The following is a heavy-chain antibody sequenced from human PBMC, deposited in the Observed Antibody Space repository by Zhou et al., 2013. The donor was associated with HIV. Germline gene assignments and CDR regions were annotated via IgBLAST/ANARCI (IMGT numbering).Heavy chain of an antibody. CDR2: IIPIFGTP. CDR3: ARDHLPASMQNYYYMTS. D-gene: IGHD2-2*01. Sequence: QVRLVQSGAEVKKPGSSVKVSCKTSGGTFSNYAFSWVRQAPGQGPEWMGGIIPIFGTPNYAQRFQGRLTISTDESTSTAYMELSGLRSEDTAIYYCARDHLPASMQNYYYMTSGAKGPRSPSP. CDR1: GGTFSNYA. J-gene: IGHJ6*03. V-gene: IGHV1-69*05.